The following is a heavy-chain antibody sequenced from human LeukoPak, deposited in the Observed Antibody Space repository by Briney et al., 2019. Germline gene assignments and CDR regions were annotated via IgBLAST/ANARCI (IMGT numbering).Heavy chain of an antibody. CDR1: GFTFSSYS. Sequence: GGSLTLSCAASGFTFSSYSMNWVRQAPGKGLEWVSSISGSSTYIDYADSVKGRFTISRDNAKNALYLQMDSPRAEDTAVYYCARDHSSGRYFDFWGQGTLVTVPP. V-gene: IGHV3-21*01. CDR3: ARDHSSGRYFDF. CDR2: ISGSSTYI. D-gene: IGHD3-22*01. J-gene: IGHJ4*02.